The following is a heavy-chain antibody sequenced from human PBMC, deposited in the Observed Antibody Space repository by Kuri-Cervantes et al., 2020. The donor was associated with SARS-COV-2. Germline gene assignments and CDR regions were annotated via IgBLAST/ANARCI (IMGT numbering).Heavy chain of an antibody. Sequence: GGSLRLSCSASGFTFSSYAMHWVRQAPGKGLEYVSAISSNGGSTYYADSVKGRFTISRDNSKNTLYLQMSSLRAEDTAVYYCVKDVAFAGTTVDPWGQGTLVTVSS. CDR2: ISSNGGST. CDR1: GFTFSSYA. J-gene: IGHJ5*02. D-gene: IGHD1-7*01. CDR3: VKDVAFAGTTVDP. V-gene: IGHV3-64D*08.